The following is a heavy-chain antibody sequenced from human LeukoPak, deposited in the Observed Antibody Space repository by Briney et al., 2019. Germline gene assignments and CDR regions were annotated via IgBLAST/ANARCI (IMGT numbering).Heavy chain of an antibody. Sequence: SETLSLTCAVYGGSFSGYYWSWIRQPPGKGLEWIGEINHSGSTNYNPSLKSRGTISVDTSKNQFSLKLSSVTAADTAVYYCAREGSSRWFDPWGQGTLVTVST. CDR1: GGSFSGYY. J-gene: IGHJ5*02. CDR2: INHSGST. V-gene: IGHV4-34*01. CDR3: AREGSSRWFDP. D-gene: IGHD6-19*01.